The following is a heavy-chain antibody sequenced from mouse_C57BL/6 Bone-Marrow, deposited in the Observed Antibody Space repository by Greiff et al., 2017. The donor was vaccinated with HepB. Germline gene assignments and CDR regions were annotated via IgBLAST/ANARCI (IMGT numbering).Heavy chain of an antibody. J-gene: IGHJ4*01. CDR2: IYPGSGNT. D-gene: IGHD2-3*01. Sequence: QVQLKESGPELVKPGASVKISCKASGYSFTSYYIHWVKQRPGQGLEWIGWIYPGSGNTKYNEKFKGKATLTADTSSSTAYMQLSSLTSEDSAVYYCARPYDGYYDAMDYWGQGTSVTVSS. V-gene: IGHV1-66*01. CDR1: GYSFTSYY. CDR3: ARPYDGYYDAMDY.